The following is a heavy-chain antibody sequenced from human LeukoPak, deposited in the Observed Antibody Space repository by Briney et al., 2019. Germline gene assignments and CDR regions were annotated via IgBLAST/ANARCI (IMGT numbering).Heavy chain of an antibody. CDR3: AIPSPNYYDSSGYYPYYGMDV. CDR1: GYTLTELS. V-gene: IGHV1-24*01. Sequence: ASVTVSCKVSGYTLTELSMHWVRQAPGKGLEWMGGFDPEDGETIYAQKFQGRVTMTEDTSTDTAYMELSSLRSEDTAVYYCAIPSPNYYDSSGYYPYYGMDVWGQGTTVTVSS. D-gene: IGHD3-22*01. CDR2: FDPEDGET. J-gene: IGHJ6*02.